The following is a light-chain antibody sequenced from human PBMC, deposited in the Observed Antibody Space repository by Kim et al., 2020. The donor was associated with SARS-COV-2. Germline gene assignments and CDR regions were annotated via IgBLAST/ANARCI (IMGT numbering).Light chain of an antibody. CDR1: QSVRGNY. Sequence: EIVLTQSPGTLSLSPGERATLSCRASQSVRGNYLAWYQQKPGQAPRLLIYGASNRATGIPDSFSGSGSGTDFTLTISRLEPEDFAVYYCQQYDSSPYTFGQGTKVDIK. CDR3: QQYDSSPYT. J-gene: IGKJ2*01. V-gene: IGKV3-20*01. CDR2: GAS.